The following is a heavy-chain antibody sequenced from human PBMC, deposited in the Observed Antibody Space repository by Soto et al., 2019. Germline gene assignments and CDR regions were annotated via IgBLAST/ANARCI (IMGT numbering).Heavy chain of an antibody. CDR1: GGTFTTYA. D-gene: IGHD6-19*01. CDR2: IIPMYNKP. CDR3: ARGSSGGYYYPMDV. Sequence: QVQLVQSGAEVKKPGSSVRVSCQASGGTFTTYAFNWVRQAPGQGLEWMGGIIPMYNKPNYAPNFLGRVTISADPSTSTAYMELTTLRSEDTAVYFCARGSSGGYYYPMDVWGQGTTVIVSS. J-gene: IGHJ6*02. V-gene: IGHV1-69*01.